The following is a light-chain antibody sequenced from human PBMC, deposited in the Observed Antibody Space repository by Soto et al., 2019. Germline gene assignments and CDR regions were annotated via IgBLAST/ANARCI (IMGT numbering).Light chain of an antibody. J-gene: IGKJ4*02. CDR2: GAS. CDR1: QSVSSN. V-gene: IGKV3-15*01. Sequence: EIVMTQSPATLSVSPWERATLSCRASQSVSSNLAWYQQKPGQAPRLLIYGASTRATGIPARFSGSGSGTDFTLTISSLEPEDFAVYYCQQYNNWPLTFGGGTKVDIK. CDR3: QQYNNWPLT.